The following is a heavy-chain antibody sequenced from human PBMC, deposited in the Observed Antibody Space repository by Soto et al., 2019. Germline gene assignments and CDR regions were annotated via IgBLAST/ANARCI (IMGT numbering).Heavy chain of an antibody. CDR2: ISSGPVTT. J-gene: IGHJ4*02. Sequence: EVQLVNSGGGLVQPGGSLRLSCVASGFTFSSYGMNWVRQAPGKGLEWVSYISSGPVTTNYADSVKGRFTISRDNAKSSLYLQLNSLRHDDTAVYYCARGGAGRPDYWGQGTLVIVSS. CDR3: ARGGAGRPDY. CDR1: GFTFSSYG. D-gene: IGHD6-13*01. V-gene: IGHV3-48*02.